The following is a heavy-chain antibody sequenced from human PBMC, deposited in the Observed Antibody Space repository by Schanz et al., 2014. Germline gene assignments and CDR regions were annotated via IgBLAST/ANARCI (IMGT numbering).Heavy chain of an antibody. CDR3: ARATTAWPFDL. CDR2: TNTNSGDR. J-gene: IGHJ4*02. D-gene: IGHD4-17*01. CDR1: GYIFIGYY. Sequence: QVQVIQSGPEVKKPGASVKVSCKASGYIFIGYYIHWVRQAPGQGLEWMGWTNTNSGDRNYAQKFQGRVTMTRDTSISTAYMELSRLRSDDTAVYYCARATTAWPFDLWGQGTLVTVSS. V-gene: IGHV1-2*02.